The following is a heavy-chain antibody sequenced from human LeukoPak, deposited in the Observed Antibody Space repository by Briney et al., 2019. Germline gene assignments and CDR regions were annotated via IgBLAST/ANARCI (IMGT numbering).Heavy chain of an antibody. J-gene: IGHJ4*02. Sequence: GRSLRLSCAASGLAFSSYAMHWVRQAPGKGLEWVAVISYDGSNKYYGDSVKGRFTISRDNSKNTVYLQMDSLRDEDTALYYCASAAGAFDNWGQGTLVTVSS. V-gene: IGHV3-30*03. CDR3: ASAAGAFDN. CDR1: GLAFSSYA. D-gene: IGHD6-19*01. CDR2: ISYDGSNK.